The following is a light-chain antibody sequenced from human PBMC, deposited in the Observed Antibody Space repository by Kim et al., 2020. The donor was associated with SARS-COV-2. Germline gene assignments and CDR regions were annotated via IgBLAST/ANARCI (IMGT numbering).Light chain of an antibody. Sequence: NFMLTQPHSVSESPGKTVTIYCTRSSGSVDSNFVQWYQQRPGSVPTTLIYENNQRPSGVPDRFSSSIDTSSNSASLTISGLKTDDEADYYCQSYDRNKHGVFGGGTQLTVL. V-gene: IGLV6-57*04. CDR2: ENN. J-gene: IGLJ3*02. CDR1: SGSVDSNF. CDR3: QSYDRNKHGV.